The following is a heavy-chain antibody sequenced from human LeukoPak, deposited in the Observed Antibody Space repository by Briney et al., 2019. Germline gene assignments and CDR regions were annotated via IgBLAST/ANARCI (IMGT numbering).Heavy chain of an antibody. CDR3: ARVRNQYYYGMDV. V-gene: IGHV3-33*01. D-gene: IGHD1-14*01. J-gene: IGHJ6*02. CDR2: IWYDGSNK. Sequence: GGSLRLSCAASGFTFSSYGMHWVRQAPGKGLERVAVIWYDGSNKYYADSVKGRFTISRDNSKNTLYLQMNSLRAEDTAVYYCARVRNQYYYGMDVWGQGTTVTVSS. CDR1: GFTFSSYG.